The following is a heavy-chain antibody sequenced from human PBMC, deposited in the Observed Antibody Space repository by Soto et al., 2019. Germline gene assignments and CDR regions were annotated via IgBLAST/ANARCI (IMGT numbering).Heavy chain of an antibody. CDR2: IYHSGST. V-gene: IGHV4-30-2*01. D-gene: IGHD1-1*01. J-gene: IGHJ5*02. CDR3: ARDQLEGNWFDP. Sequence: PSETLSLTCTVSGGSISSGGYSWNWIRQPPGKGLEWIGYIYHSGSTFYNPSLKSRVTISVDKSKNQFSLNLSSVTAADTAVYYCARDQLEGNWFDPWGQGTLVTVSS. CDR1: GGSISSGGYS.